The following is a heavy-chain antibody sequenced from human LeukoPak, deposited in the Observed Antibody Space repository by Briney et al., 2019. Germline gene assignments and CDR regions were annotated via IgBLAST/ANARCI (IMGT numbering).Heavy chain of an antibody. D-gene: IGHD4-17*01. CDR2: IYTSGST. Sequence: PSETLSLTCTVSGGSISSYYWSWIRQPPGKGLEWIGYIYTSGSTNYNPSLKSRVTISVDTSKNQFSLKLSSVTAADTAVYCCAAGTTSPFRYYYYMDVWGKGTTVTVSS. J-gene: IGHJ6*03. CDR1: GGSISSYY. CDR3: AAGTTSPFRYYYYMDV. V-gene: IGHV4-4*09.